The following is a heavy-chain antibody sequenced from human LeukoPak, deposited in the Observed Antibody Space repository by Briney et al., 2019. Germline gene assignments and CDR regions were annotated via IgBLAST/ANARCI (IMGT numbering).Heavy chain of an antibody. J-gene: IGHJ4*02. V-gene: IGHV3-7*01. Sequence: GGSLRLSCAASGFTFSNYWMGWVRQAPGKRPEWVANMNIDGSEKYYADSVKGRFTIPRDNARTSVYLQMNSLRVEDTAVYYCARDPVEWELLLDCWGQGTLVTVSS. CDR1: GFTFSNYW. D-gene: IGHD1-26*01. CDR3: ARDPVEWELLLDC. CDR2: MNIDGSEK.